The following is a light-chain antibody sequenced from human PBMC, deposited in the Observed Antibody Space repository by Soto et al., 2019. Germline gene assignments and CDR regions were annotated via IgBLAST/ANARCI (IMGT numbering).Light chain of an antibody. CDR2: GTS. J-gene: IGKJ5*01. Sequence: EIVLAQSPGTLSLSPGERATLSCRASQSVSSSYLAWYQHKPGRAPRLLIDGTSSRATGIPDRFSGSGSGTDFTLTISSLEPEDFALYYCQQRNTWPPITFGQGTRLEIK. V-gene: IGKV3D-20*02. CDR3: QQRNTWPPIT. CDR1: QSVSSSY.